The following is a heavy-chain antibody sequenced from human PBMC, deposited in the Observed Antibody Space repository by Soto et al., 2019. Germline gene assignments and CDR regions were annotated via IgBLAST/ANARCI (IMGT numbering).Heavy chain of an antibody. CDR3: ARDKRDLRFLEWSYYFDY. Sequence: QVQLVESGGGVVQPGRSLRLSCAASGFTFSSCAMHWVRQAPGKGLERVALISYDGSNKYYADSVKGRFTISRDNSKNTLYLPMNSLRAEDTAVYYCARDKRDLRFLEWSYYFDYWGQGTLVTVSS. D-gene: IGHD3-3*01. CDR2: ISYDGSNK. V-gene: IGHV3-30-3*01. CDR1: GFTFSSCA. J-gene: IGHJ4*02.